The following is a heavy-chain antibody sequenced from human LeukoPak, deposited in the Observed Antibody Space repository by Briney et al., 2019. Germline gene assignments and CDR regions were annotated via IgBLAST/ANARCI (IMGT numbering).Heavy chain of an antibody. J-gene: IGHJ6*02. D-gene: IGHD5-12*01. Sequence: PGRSLRLSCAASGFTFSSYGMHWVSQTPGKGLEWVAVISYDGSNKYYADSVKGRFTISRDNSKNTLYLQMNSLRAEDTAVYYCAKSFGGYDGGYYYGMDVWGQGTTVTVSS. CDR3: AKSFGGYDGGYYYGMDV. CDR1: GFTFSSYG. V-gene: IGHV3-30*18. CDR2: ISYDGSNK.